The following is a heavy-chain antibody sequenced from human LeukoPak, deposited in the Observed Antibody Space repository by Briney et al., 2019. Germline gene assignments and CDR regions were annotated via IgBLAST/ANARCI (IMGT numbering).Heavy chain of an antibody. D-gene: IGHD4/OR15-4a*01. CDR1: GGSISSSSYY. Sequence: SETLSLTCTVSGGSISSSSYYWGWIRQPPGKGLEWIGSIYYSGSTYYNPSLKSRVTISVDTSKNQSSLKLSSVTAADTAVYYCASGDYGYPFDYWGQGTLVTVSS. CDR3: ASGDYGYPFDY. J-gene: IGHJ4*02. CDR2: IYYSGST. V-gene: IGHV4-39*01.